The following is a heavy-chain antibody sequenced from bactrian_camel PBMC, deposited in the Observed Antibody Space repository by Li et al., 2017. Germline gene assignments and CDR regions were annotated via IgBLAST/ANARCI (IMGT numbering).Heavy chain of an antibody. CDR2: MYTGGGK. Sequence: HVQLVESGGDSVQAGGSLRLSCEGTGYDKPNYCMGWYRQAPGKEREGVAAMYTGGGKNYADSVKGRFTVSKAEDGDTVYLEMNDLKPGDTAMYSCMPTLTGVPMCGYCRGGYCYTEPGQFSAQGTQVTVS. CDR1: GYDKPNYC. J-gene: IGHJ4*01. D-gene: IGHD2*01. V-gene: IGHV3S53*01.